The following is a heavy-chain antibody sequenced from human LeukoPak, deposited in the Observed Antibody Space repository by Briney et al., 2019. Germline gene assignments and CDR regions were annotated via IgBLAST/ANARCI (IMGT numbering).Heavy chain of an antibody. V-gene: IGHV3-23*01. CDR1: GFTFSSYA. CDR2: ISGSAGST. Sequence: GGSLRLSCAASGFTFSSYAMTWVRQAPGKGLEWVSAISGSAGSTYYADSVKGRFTISRDSSKNTLYLQMDSLRAEDTAVYYCAKGCSSTSCYIYYYYYMDVWGKGTTVTVSS. J-gene: IGHJ6*03. D-gene: IGHD2-2*02. CDR3: AKGCSSTSCYIYYYYYMDV.